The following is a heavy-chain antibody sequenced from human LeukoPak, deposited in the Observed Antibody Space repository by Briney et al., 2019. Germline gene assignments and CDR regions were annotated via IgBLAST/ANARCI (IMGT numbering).Heavy chain of an antibody. CDR1: GFTFDDYA. V-gene: IGHV3-9*01. J-gene: IGHJ6*02. CDR2: ISWNSGSI. D-gene: IGHD1-26*01. CDR3: AKDSGSSPLEHYYYYGMDV. Sequence: GGSLRLSCAASGFTFDDYAMHWVRQAPGKGLEWVSGISWNSGSIGYADSVKGRFTISRDNAKNSLYLQMNSLRAEDTALYYCAKDSGSSPLEHYYYYGMDVWGQGTTVTVSS.